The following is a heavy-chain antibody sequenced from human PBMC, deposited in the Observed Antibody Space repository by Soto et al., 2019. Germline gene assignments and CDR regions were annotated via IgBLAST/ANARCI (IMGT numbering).Heavy chain of an antibody. CDR1: GAFISSSHYY. Sequence: QVQLQESGPGLVKPSETLSLTCSVSGAFISSSHYYWGWVRQPPGKGLEWIGTMYYGGSTDYNPSLQSRVTISADTSKNQFSLKLTSVTAADTAVYSCARHDRSSWFDPWGQGTLVTVSS. J-gene: IGHJ5*02. V-gene: IGHV4-39*01. CDR3: ARHDRSSWFDP. CDR2: MYYGGST.